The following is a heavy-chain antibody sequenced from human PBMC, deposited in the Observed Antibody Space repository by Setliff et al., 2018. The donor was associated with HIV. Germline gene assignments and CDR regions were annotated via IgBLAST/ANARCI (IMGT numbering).Heavy chain of an antibody. CDR2: IYHSGST. J-gene: IGHJ5*02. CDR1: GGSISSSNW. CDR3: AGVGCSGGKCYWFDP. Sequence: PSETLSLTCAVSGGSISSSNWWSWVRQSPGKGLEWIGEIYHSGSTNYNPSLKSRVIISVDKSKNQFSLKLSSVTAADTAVYYCAGVGCSGGKCYWFDPWGQGTLVT. V-gene: IGHV4-4*02. D-gene: IGHD2-15*01.